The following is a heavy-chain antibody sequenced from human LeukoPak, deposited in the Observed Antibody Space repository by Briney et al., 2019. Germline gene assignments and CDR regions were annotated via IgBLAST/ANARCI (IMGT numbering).Heavy chain of an antibody. CDR1: GGTFSSYA. V-gene: IGHV1-69*05. Sequence: GASVKVSCKASGGTFSSYAISWVRQAPGQGLEWMGGIIPIFGTANYAQKFQGRVTITTDESTSTAYMELSSLRSEDTAVYYCARDTYQLPNYYYYYMDVWGQGTMVTVSS. CDR3: ARDTYQLPNYYYYYMDV. D-gene: IGHD2-2*01. CDR2: IIPIFGTA. J-gene: IGHJ6*03.